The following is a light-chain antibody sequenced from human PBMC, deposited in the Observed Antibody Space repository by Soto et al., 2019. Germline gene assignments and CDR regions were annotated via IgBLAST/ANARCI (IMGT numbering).Light chain of an antibody. CDR1: SSNIGNNY. CDR2: EVS. V-gene: IGLV2-8*01. J-gene: IGLJ1*01. CDR3: SSYAGSNNYV. Sequence: QSVLTQPPSVSAAPGQKVTISCSGSSSNIGNNYVSWYQQLPGKAPKLMIYEVSKRPSGVPDRFSGSKSGNTASLTVSGLQAEDEADYYCSSYAGSNNYVFGTGTKLTVL.